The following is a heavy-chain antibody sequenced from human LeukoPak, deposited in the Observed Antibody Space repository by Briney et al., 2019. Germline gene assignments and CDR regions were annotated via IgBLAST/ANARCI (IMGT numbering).Heavy chain of an antibody. CDR3: ARDLHDSSNYHPDH. V-gene: IGHV3-30*04. CDR1: GFIFSAYA. J-gene: IGHJ4*02. Sequence: GRSLRLSCAASGFIFSAYAMHWVRQAPGKGLEWVAVISYDGRNKYSVDSVKGRFTISRDNSKNTLYLQMNSLRAEDTAVYYCARDLHDSSNYHPDHWGQGTLVTVSS. CDR2: ISYDGRNK. D-gene: IGHD3-22*01.